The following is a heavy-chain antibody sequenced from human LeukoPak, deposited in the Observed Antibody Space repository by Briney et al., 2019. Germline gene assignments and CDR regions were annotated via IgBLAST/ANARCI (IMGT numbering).Heavy chain of an antibody. Sequence: PRGSLRLSCAASGFTFSSYAMHWVRQAPGKGLEWVAVISYDGSNKYYADSVKGRFTISRDNSKNTLYLQMNSLRAEDTAVYYCARGPGLNWFDPWGQGTLVTVSS. J-gene: IGHJ5*02. CDR1: GFTFSSYA. CDR3: ARGPGLNWFDP. CDR2: ISYDGSNK. V-gene: IGHV3-30-3*01.